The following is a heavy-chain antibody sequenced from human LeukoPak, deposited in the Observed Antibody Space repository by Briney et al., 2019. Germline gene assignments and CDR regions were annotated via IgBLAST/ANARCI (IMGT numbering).Heavy chain of an antibody. CDR2: ISWNSGSI. Sequence: GGSLRLSCAASGFTFDDYAMHWVRQAPGKGLEWVSGISWNSGSIGYADSVEGRFTISRDNAKNSLYLQMNSLRAEDTALYYCAKDFGYSSSWVDYWGQGTLVTVSS. CDR1: GFTFDDYA. J-gene: IGHJ4*02. D-gene: IGHD6-13*01. V-gene: IGHV3-9*01. CDR3: AKDFGYSSSWVDY.